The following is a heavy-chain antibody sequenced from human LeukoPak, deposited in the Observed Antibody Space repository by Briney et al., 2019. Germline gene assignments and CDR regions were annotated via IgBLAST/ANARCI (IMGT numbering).Heavy chain of an antibody. D-gene: IGHD3-3*01. J-gene: IGHJ6*03. CDR2: IYYSGST. Sequence: SETLSLTCTVSGGSISSSSYYWGWIRQPPGKGLEWIGSIYYSGSTYYNPSLKSRVTISVDTSKNQFSLKLSSVTAADTAVYYCAREGRVRANYMDVWGKGTTVTVSS. V-gene: IGHV4-39*07. CDR1: GGSISSSSYY. CDR3: AREGRVRANYMDV.